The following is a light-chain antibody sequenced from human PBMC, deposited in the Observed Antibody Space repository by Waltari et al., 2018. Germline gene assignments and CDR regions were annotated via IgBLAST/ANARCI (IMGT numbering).Light chain of an antibody. Sequence: EIVLTQSPATLSLSPGERATLSCRASQSVSSYLAWYQQKPGQAPRLLIFDASNRATGIPARFSGSGSGTDFTLTSSSLEPEDVAVYYCQQRSNWSWTFGQGTKVEIK. CDR2: DAS. J-gene: IGKJ1*01. V-gene: IGKV3-11*01. CDR3: QQRSNWSWT. CDR1: QSVSSY.